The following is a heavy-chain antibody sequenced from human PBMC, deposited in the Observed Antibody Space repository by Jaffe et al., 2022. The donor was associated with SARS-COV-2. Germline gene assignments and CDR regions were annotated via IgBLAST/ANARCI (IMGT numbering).Heavy chain of an antibody. Sequence: QVQLQQWGAGLLKPSETLSLTCAVYGGSFSGYYWSWIRQPPGKGLEWIGEINHSGSTNYNPSLKSRVTISVDMPKNQFSLKLSSVTAADTAVYYCARRPHPQYQLRLYYFDYWGQGTLVTVSS. V-gene: IGHV4-34*01. CDR3: ARRPHPQYQLRLYYFDY. CDR1: GGSFSGYY. D-gene: IGHD2-2*01. J-gene: IGHJ4*02. CDR2: INHSGST.